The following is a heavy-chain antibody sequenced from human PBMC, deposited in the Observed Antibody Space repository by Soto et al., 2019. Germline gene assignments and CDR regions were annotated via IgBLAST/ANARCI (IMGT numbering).Heavy chain of an antibody. Sequence: QVQLQQWGAGLLKPSETLSLTCAVYSGSSSGYYWSWIRQPPGKGLEWIGEINHSGSTNYNPSLKSRVTISVDTSKNQFSLKLSSVTAADTAVYYCARGVETLIAAAGRNWFDPWGQGTLVTVSS. CDR2: INHSGST. D-gene: IGHD6-13*01. J-gene: IGHJ5*02. CDR1: SGSSSGYY. CDR3: ARGVETLIAAAGRNWFDP. V-gene: IGHV4-34*01.